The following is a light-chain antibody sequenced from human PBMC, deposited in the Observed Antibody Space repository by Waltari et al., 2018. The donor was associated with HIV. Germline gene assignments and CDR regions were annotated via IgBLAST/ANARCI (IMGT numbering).Light chain of an antibody. CDR3: LTYVSDSGTWK. Sequence: QSPLSQPASLPGHPRQPVAIPCPATHLDAGHTTLVSMYQQQPGKAPKLLIYDVSKRPSGVPSRFSGSQSGSWASLTISGLLTEDEAYYYCLTYVSDSGTWKFGGGTYLTV. V-gene: IGLV2-23*02. CDR1: HLDAGHTTL. J-gene: IGLJ3*02. CDR2: DVS.